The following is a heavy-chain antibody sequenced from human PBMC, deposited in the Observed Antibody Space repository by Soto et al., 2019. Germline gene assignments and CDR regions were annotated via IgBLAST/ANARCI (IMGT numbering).Heavy chain of an antibody. CDR3: AKRKYCPSTTCFDY. CDR2: INHSGST. CDR1: GGSFSGYY. V-gene: IGHV4-34*01. J-gene: IGHJ4*01. Sequence: SETLSLTCAVYGGSFSGYYWSWIRQPPGKGLEWIGEINHSGSTNYNPSLKSRVTISRDNSRNTLYLQMSSLRAEDTAVYYCAKRKYCPSTTCFDYWGQGTLVTVSS. D-gene: IGHD2-2*01.